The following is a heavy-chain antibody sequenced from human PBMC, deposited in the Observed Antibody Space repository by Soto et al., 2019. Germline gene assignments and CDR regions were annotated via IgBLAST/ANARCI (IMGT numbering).Heavy chain of an antibody. CDR1: GGSLRNSA. J-gene: IGHJ4*02. CDR2: VIPILGTA. CDR3: ARLGHPGH. V-gene: IGHV1-69*01. Sequence: QVQLVQSGAEVKKPGSSVKVSCTASGGSLRNSAISWVRQAPAQRLEWMGGVIPILGTANYAQKFQGRVTMTADEATSTAYMDLSSLSPDATAVYYCARLGHPGHWGPGTLVIVSS.